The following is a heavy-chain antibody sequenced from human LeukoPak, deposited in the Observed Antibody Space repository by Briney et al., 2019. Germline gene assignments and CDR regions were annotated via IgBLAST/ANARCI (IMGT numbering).Heavy chain of an antibody. CDR1: GFTFSSYA. D-gene: IGHD6-19*01. CDR3: AKAGIAVARSPIDY. Sequence: GGSLRLSCAASGFTFSSYAMSWVRQAPGKGLEWVSAISGSGGSTYYADSVKGRFTISRDNSKNTLYLQMNSLRAEDTDVYYCAKAGIAVARSPIDYWGQGTLVTVSS. J-gene: IGHJ4*02. CDR2: ISGSGGST. V-gene: IGHV3-23*01.